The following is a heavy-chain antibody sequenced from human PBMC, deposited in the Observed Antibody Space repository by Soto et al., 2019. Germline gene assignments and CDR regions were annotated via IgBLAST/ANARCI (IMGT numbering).Heavy chain of an antibody. D-gene: IGHD3-9*01. V-gene: IGHV5-51*01. CDR1: GFGFDITW. J-gene: IGHJ5*02. CDR3: AKFQRYFDRTGYLDA. Sequence: GESLKISCKGSGFGFDITWLAWLRQVPGKGLKWVGIIYPGDSDTRYSPSLEGRVTLSVDKSITTAYLHWTSLKESDTATYYCAKFQRYFDRTGYLDAWGQGTPVTVSS. CDR2: IYPGDSDT.